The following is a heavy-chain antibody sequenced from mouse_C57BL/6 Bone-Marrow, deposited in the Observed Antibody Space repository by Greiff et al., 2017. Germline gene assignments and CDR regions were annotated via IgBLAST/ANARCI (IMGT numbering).Heavy chain of an antibody. CDR2: IDPETGGT. J-gene: IGHJ2*01. Sequence: QVQLKQSGAELVRPGASVTLSCKASGYTFTDYEMHWVKQTPVHGLEWIGAIDPETGGTAYNQKFKGKAILTADKSSSTAYMELRSLTSEDSAVYYCTRYGPYYFDYWGQGTTLTVSS. CDR3: TRYGPYYFDY. CDR1: GYTFTDYE. V-gene: IGHV1-15*01. D-gene: IGHD1-1*01.